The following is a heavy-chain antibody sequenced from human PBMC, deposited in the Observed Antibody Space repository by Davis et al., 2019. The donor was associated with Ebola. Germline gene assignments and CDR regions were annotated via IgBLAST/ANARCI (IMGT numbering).Heavy chain of an antibody. CDR1: GFTFSDYY. CDR2: ISSSGSTI. V-gene: IGHV3-11*01. Sequence: GESLKISCAASGFTFSDYYMSWIRQAPGKGLEWVSYISSSGSTIYYADSVKGRFTISRDNAKNSLYLQMNSLRAEDTAVYYCASTPTDHDYGDYGYGMDVWGQGTTVTVSS. J-gene: IGHJ6*02. CDR3: ASTPTDHDYGDYGYGMDV. D-gene: IGHD4-17*01.